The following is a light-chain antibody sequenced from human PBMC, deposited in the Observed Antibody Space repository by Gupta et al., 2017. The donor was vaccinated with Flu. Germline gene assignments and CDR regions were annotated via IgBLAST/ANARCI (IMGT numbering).Light chain of an antibody. CDR3: QSEDSSRIGYV. Sequence: QSVLTPPPSVSGAPGQRVIISCTGSSSNIGTGYDVHWYQPLPGTAPNLLIYGNSSRPSGVAERFSGSKSGTSAALTRTGLQAEDEADYFCQSEDSSRIGYVFGTGTKVTVL. CDR2: GNS. J-gene: IGLJ1*01. V-gene: IGLV1-40*01. CDR1: SSNIGTGYD.